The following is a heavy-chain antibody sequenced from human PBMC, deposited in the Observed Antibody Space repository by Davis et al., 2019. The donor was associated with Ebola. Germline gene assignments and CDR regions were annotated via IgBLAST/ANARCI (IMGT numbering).Heavy chain of an antibody. J-gene: IGHJ4*02. Sequence: GESLKISCAASGFTFSSYAMHWVRQAPGKGLEWVAVISYDGSNKYYADSVKGRFTISRDNSKNTLYLQMNSLRVEDTAVYYCARVRRDGYFWGIDYWGQGTLVTVSS. CDR2: ISYDGSNK. CDR3: ARVRRDGYFWGIDY. CDR1: GFTFSSYA. V-gene: IGHV3-30*14. D-gene: IGHD5-24*01.